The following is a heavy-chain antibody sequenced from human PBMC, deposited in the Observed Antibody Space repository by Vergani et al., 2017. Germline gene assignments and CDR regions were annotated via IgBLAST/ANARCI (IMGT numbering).Heavy chain of an antibody. Sequence: EVQLVESGGGLVQPGRSLRLSCAASGFTFDDYAMHWVRQAPGKGLEWVSGISWNSGSIGYADSVKGRFTISRDNAKNSLYLQMNSLRAEDTALYYCAKDTSGYSYGQEFDYWGQGTLVTVSS. CDR2: ISWNSGSI. CDR1: GFTFDDYA. V-gene: IGHV3-9*01. J-gene: IGHJ4*02. D-gene: IGHD5-18*01. CDR3: AKDTSGYSYGQEFDY.